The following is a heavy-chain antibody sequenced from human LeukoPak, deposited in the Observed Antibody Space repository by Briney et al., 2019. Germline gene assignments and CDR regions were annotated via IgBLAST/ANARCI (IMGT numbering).Heavy chain of an antibody. CDR3: AKVRKPIWFGEAPPDY. D-gene: IGHD3-10*01. CDR2: IWYDGSNK. V-gene: IGHV3-33*06. CDR1: GFTFSSYG. Sequence: GGSLRLSCAASGFTFSSYGMHWVRQAPGKGLEWVAVIWYDGSNKYYADSVKGRFTISRDNSKNTLYLQMNSLRAEDTAVYYCAKVRKPIWFGEAPPDYWGQGTLVTVSS. J-gene: IGHJ4*02.